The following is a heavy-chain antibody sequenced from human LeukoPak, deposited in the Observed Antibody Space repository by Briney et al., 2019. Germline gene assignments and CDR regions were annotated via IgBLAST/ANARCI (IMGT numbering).Heavy chain of an antibody. CDR1: GGSFSGYY. CDR2: INHSGST. V-gene: IGHV4-34*01. CDR3: ARPSRKFNYYGSGGGYFDY. Sequence: PSETLSLTCAVYGGSFSGYYWSWIRQPPGKGLEWIGEINHSGSTNYNPSLKSRVTISVDTSKNQFSLNLTSVTAADTAVYHCARPSRKFNYYGSGGGYFDYWGQGTLVTVSS. J-gene: IGHJ4*02. D-gene: IGHD3-10*01.